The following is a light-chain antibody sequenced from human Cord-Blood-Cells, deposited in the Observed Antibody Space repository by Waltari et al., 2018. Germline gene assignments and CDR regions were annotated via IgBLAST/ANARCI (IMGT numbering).Light chain of an antibody. V-gene: IGLV2-23*01. J-gene: IGLJ3*02. CDR2: EGS. CDR3: CSYAGSSTWV. Sequence: QSALTQPASVSASPGPSITISSTGTSSDVGSSNLLYWYQQHPGKAPKLMIYEGSKRPSGVSNRFSGSKSGNTASLTISGLQAEDEADYYCCSYAGSSTWVFGGGTKLTVL. CDR1: SSDVGSSNL.